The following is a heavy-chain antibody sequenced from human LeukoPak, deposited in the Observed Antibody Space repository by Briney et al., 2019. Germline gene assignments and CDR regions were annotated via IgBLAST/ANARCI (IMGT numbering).Heavy chain of an antibody. CDR1: GFTFSTYW. V-gene: IGHV3-7*01. J-gene: IGHJ4*02. Sequence: GGSLRLSCAASGFTFSTYWMSWLRQAPGKGLEWVANIQQDGSEKYYVDSVKGRFTISRDNAKNSLYLQMNSLTAEDTAVYYCARVSHFWSGVDYWGQGTLVTVSS. CDR2: IQQDGSEK. CDR3: ARVSHFWSGVDY. D-gene: IGHD3-3*02.